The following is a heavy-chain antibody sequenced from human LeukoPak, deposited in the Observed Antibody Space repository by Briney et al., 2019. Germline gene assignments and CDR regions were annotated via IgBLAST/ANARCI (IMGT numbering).Heavy chain of an antibody. D-gene: IGHD6-13*01. Sequence: GGSLRLSCAASGFSFSSYWMSWVRQAPGKGLEWVANIKQDGGEEFYVDSLKGRVTISRDNVKNSLYLQMNSLRAEDTAVYYCARDPGWIAAAGDDYWGQGTLVTVSS. V-gene: IGHV3-7*01. CDR1: GFSFSSYW. CDR3: ARDPGWIAAAGDDY. CDR2: IKQDGGEE. J-gene: IGHJ4*02.